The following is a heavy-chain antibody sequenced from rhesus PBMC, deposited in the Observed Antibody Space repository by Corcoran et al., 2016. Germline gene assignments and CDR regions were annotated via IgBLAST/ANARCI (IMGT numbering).Heavy chain of an antibody. CDR1: GGSISDSYY. CDR2: IYGSGGST. J-gene: IGHJ4*01. CDR3: ASTKGGSGVVFDY. V-gene: IGHV4-106*01. D-gene: IGHD6-25*01. Sequence: QVQLQESGPGLVKPSETLSLTCTVSGGSISDSYYWNWIRHPPGKGLEWMGRIYGSGGSTNYNPSLKTRVTIPKDTSKNQFSLKLTSVTAADTAVYYCASTKGGSGVVFDYWGQGVLVTVSS.